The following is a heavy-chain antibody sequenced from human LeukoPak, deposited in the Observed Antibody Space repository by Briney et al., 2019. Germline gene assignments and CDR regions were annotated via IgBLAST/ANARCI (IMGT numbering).Heavy chain of an antibody. V-gene: IGHV3-30*04. CDR2: ISYDGSNK. Sequence: GGSLRLSCAASGFTFSSYAMHWVRQAPGKGLEWVAVISYDGSNKYYADSVKGRFTISRDNSKNTLYLQMNSLRAEDTAVYYCARGPQGHQETYYYYYMDVWGKGTTVTVSS. CDR1: GFTFSSYA. J-gene: IGHJ6*03. CDR3: ARGPQGHQETYYYYYMDV.